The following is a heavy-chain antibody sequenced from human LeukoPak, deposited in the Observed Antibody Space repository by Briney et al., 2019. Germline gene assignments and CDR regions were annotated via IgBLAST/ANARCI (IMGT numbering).Heavy chain of an antibody. CDR3: ARGIRYYYDSSGYYPLNWFDP. Sequence: PSGTLSLTCAVYGGSFSGYYWSWIRQPPGKGLECIGEIKHSGSTNYNPSRKSRVTISVDTSKNQFSLKLSSVTAADTAVYYCARGIRYYYDSSGYYPLNWFDPWGQGTLVTVSS. V-gene: IGHV4-34*01. CDR1: GGSFSGYY. D-gene: IGHD3-22*01. CDR2: IKHSGST. J-gene: IGHJ5*02.